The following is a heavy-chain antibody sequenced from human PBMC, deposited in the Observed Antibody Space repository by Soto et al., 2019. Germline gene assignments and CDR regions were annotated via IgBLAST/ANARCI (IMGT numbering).Heavy chain of an antibody. J-gene: IGHJ4*02. V-gene: IGHV1-69*13. Sequence: SVKVSCKASGGSFSSYAISWVRQAPGQGLEWMGGIIPIFGTANYAQKFQGRVTITADESTSTAYMELSSLRSEDTAVYYCARAVPAVIGFVLFYYFESWGQET. D-gene: IGHD2-2*01. CDR3: ARAVPAVIGFVLFYYFES. CDR1: GGSFSSYA. CDR2: IIPIFGTA.